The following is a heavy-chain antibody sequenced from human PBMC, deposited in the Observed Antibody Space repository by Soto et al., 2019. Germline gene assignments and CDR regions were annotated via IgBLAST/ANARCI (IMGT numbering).Heavy chain of an antibody. Sequence: QVQLVQSGAEVNKPGASVKVSCKASGYTCTSYAMHWVRHAPGQRLEWMGWINAGNGNTKYSQKFQGRVTMTRDTSGRTAYMELSSVRSEDTAVYYCARARGGPKVGREAAGIFDYWVQGTLVTVSS. V-gene: IGHV1-3*01. CDR3: ARARGGPKVGREAAGIFDY. J-gene: IGHJ4*02. CDR2: INAGNGNT. D-gene: IGHD6-13*01. CDR1: GYTCTSYA.